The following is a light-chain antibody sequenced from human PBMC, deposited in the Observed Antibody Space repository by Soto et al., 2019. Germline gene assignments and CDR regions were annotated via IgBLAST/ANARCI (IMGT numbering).Light chain of an antibody. CDR1: SSDVGGYNY. CDR2: DVT. J-gene: IGLJ2*01. CDR3: SSYTSSSTVV. Sequence: QSVLTQPASVSGSPGQSITISCTGTSSDVGGYNYVSWYQQHPGKAPKLMIYDVTGRPSGLSNRFSGSKSGNTASLSISGLQAEDEADYYCSSYTSSSTVVFGGGTKLTVL. V-gene: IGLV2-14*01.